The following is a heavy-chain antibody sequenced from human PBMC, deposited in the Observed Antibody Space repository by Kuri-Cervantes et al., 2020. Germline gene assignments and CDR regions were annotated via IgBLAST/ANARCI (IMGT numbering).Heavy chain of an antibody. D-gene: IGHD6-13*01. CDR1: GFTFSDYH. CDR3: ARDSQQLVRAFDI. J-gene: IGHJ3*02. V-gene: IGHV3-11*01. CDR2: ISSGATTI. Sequence: GESLKISCAGSGFTFSDYHMSWIRQAPGKGLEWVSYISSGATTIYYADSVKGRFTISRDNSKNTLYLQMNSLRAEDTAVYYCARDSQQLVRAFDIWGQGTMVTVSS.